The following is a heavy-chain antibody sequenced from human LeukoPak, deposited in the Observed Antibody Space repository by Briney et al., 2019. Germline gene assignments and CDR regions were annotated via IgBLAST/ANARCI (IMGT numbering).Heavy chain of an antibody. CDR3: AKDGVVRGTFYYMDV. CDR1: GFIFSSHV. V-gene: IGHV3-33*06. CDR2: IWFDASNK. Sequence: PGGSLRLSCEASGFIFSSHVMHWVRQAPGKGLEWVAVIWFDASNKYYVDSVKGRFTISRDNSKNMLYLQVNSLRVEDSAVYYCAKDGVVRGTFYYMDVWGKGTTVTVSS. J-gene: IGHJ6*03. D-gene: IGHD3-10*01.